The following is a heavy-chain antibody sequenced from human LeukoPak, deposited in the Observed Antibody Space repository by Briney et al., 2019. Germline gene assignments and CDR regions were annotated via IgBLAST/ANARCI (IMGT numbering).Heavy chain of an antibody. D-gene: IGHD3-10*01. CDR1: GGSISSYY. J-gene: IGHJ5*02. CDR3: ARRRITMVRGPRDWFDP. CDR2: INHSGST. V-gene: IGHV4-34*01. Sequence: SETLSLTCTVSGGSISSYYWSWIRQPPGKGLEWIGEINHSGSTNYNPSLKSRVTISVDTSKNQFSLKLSSVTAADTAVYYCARRRITMVRGPRDWFDPWGQGTLVTVSS.